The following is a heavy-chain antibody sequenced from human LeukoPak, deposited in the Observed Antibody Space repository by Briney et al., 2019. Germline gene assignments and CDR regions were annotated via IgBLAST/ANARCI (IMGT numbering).Heavy chain of an antibody. CDR2: ISGSGGST. V-gene: IGHV3-23*01. CDR3: AKEPKRGSSPRYFDY. J-gene: IGHJ4*02. CDR1: GFTVSSNY. Sequence: PGGSLRLSCAASGFTVSSNYMSWVRQAPGKGLEWVSAISGSGGSTYYADSVKGRFTISRDNSKNTLYLQMNSLRAEDTAVYYCAKEPKRGSSPRYFDYWGRGTLVTVSS. D-gene: IGHD6-6*01.